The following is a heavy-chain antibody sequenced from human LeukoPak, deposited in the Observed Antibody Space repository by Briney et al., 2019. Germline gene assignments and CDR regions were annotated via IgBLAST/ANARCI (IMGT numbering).Heavy chain of an antibody. V-gene: IGHV3-74*01. CDR1: GLRFSSYW. CDR2: INSDGSST. CDR3: ARKTSALGGAFDI. Sequence: GGSLRLSCAASGLRFSSYWMHWVRHAPGKGLVWVSRINSDGSSTRYADSVKGRFTISRDNAKNTLFLQMNSLRAEDTAVYFCARKTSALGGAFDIWGQGTMVTVSS. J-gene: IGHJ3*02.